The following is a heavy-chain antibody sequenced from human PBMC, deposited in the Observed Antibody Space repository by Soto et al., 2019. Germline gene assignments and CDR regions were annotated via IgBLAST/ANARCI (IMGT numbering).Heavy chain of an antibody. Sequence: GGSLRLSCAASGFTVRSNYMSWLRQAPGKGLEWVSVIYSGGSTYYADSVKGRFTISRDTSKNTLNLQVNSLRAEDTAVYYCASPGILHYYYYMDVWGKGTSVTVSS. J-gene: IGHJ6*03. CDR1: GFTVRSNY. V-gene: IGHV3-66*01. CDR2: IYSGGST. CDR3: ASPGILHYYYYMDV.